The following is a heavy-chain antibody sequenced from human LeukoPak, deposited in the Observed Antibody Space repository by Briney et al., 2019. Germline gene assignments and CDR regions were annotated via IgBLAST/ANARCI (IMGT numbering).Heavy chain of an antibody. V-gene: IGHV1-46*01. J-gene: IGHJ6*02. CDR3: ARDQYSSSSNYYYYYGMDV. CDR2: INPSGGST. D-gene: IGHD6-6*01. CDR1: GYTFTSYY. Sequence: ASVKVSCKASGYTFTSYYMHWVRQAPGQELEWMGIINPSGGSTSYAQKFQGRVTMTRDTSTSTVYMELSSLRSEDTAVYYCARDQYSSSSNYYYYYGMDVWGQGTTVTVSS.